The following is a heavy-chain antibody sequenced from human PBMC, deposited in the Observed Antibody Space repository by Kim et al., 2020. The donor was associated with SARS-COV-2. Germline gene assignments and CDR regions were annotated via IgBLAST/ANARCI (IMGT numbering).Heavy chain of an antibody. D-gene: IGHD1-26*01. J-gene: IGHJ4*01. CDR2: VYYSGRT. CDR1: GASVGSRNYY. CDR3: ARVIEWGSFYCDH. V-gene: IGHV4-39*01. Sequence: SETLSLTCNVSGASVGSRNYYWGWVRQSPGKGLEWIGSVYYSGRTSYDPSLASRVTISLDTSKNQVSLRVKSVTAADTAVYFCARVIEWGSFYCDHWG.